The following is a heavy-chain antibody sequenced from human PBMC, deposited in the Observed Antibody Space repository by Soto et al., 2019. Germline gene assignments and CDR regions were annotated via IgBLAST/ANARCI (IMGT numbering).Heavy chain of an antibody. CDR3: ARGYSSGWSPYFDY. CDR2: INPDNGNT. D-gene: IGHD6-19*01. V-gene: IGHV1-3*01. J-gene: IGHJ4*02. Sequence: ASVKVSCKASGYTFTRYTMNWVRQAPGQRLEWMGWINPDNGNTKSSQKFQDRVIITRDTSASTAYMDLSSLRSEDTAVYYCARGYSSGWSPYFDYWGQGTLVTVSS. CDR1: GYTFTRYT.